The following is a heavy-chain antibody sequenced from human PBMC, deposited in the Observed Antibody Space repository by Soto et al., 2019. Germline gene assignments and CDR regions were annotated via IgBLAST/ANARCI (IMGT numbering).Heavy chain of an antibody. V-gene: IGHV1-8*01. CDR1: GYTFTTYD. CDR3: ARGTFHAFDI. Sequence: QVQLVQSGAEVKKPGASVKVSCKSSGYTFTTYDINWVRQSTGHGLEWVGKMNPNTGHTVYAQRFQCRVTMTMNTSISTAYMELRSLRSGDTAVYYCARGTFHAFDIWGQGTMVTVSS. CDR2: MNPNTGHT. J-gene: IGHJ3*02. D-gene: IGHD3-16*01.